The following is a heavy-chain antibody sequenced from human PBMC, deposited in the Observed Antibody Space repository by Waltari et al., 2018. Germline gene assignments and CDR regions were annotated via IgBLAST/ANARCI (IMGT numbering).Heavy chain of an antibody. V-gene: IGHV4-61*09. CDR3: ARGIAAAGSY. D-gene: IGHD6-13*01. Sequence: QVQLQESGPGLVKPSQTLSLTCTVSGGSISSGSYYWSWIRQPAEKGLEWIGYIYTSGSTNYNPSLKSRVTISVDTSKNQFSLKLSSVTAADTAVYYCARGIAAAGSYWGQGTLVTVSS. CDR1: GGSISSGSYY. J-gene: IGHJ4*02. CDR2: IYTSGST.